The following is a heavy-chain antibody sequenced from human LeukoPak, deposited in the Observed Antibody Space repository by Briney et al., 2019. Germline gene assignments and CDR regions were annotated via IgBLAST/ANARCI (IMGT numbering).Heavy chain of an antibody. CDR2: IKQDGSEK. CDR1: GFTFSSYW. D-gene: IGHD6-13*01. J-gene: IGHJ6*03. CDR3: AREGHSTPRAYYYYYYMDV. Sequence: GGSLRLSCAASGFTFSSYWMSWVRQAPGKGLEWVANIKQDGSEKYYVDSVKGRFTISRDNAKNSLYLQMNGLRAEDTAVYYCAREGHSTPRAYYYYYYMDVWGKGTTVTVSS. V-gene: IGHV3-7*01.